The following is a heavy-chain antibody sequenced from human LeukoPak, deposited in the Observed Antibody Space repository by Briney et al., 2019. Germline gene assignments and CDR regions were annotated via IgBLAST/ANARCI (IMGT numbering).Heavy chain of an antibody. V-gene: IGHV4-59*01. J-gene: IGHJ3*02. D-gene: IGHD3-10*01. Sequence: SETLSLTCTVSGVSISSYYWSWIRQPPGKGLEWIGYIDYSGSTNYNPSLKSRVTISVDTSKNQFSLKLSSVTAADTAVYYCGGTYYGSGSYPLSGAFDIWGQGTMVTVSS. CDR3: GGTYYGSGSYPLSGAFDI. CDR1: GVSISSYY. CDR2: IDYSGST.